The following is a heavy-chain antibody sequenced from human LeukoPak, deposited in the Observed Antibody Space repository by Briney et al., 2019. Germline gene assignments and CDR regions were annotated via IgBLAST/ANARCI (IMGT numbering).Heavy chain of an antibody. V-gene: IGHV1-46*01. J-gene: IGHJ4*02. D-gene: IGHD2-2*01. Sequence: ASVKVSCKASGYTFTSYYMHWVRQAPGQGLEWMGIINPDGGSTSYAQRFQGRVSMTRDTSTSTVYMELSSLRPEDRAVYYFARGVAPMQMALMGGLDNWGQGTLVTVSS. CDR3: ARGVAPMQMALMGGLDN. CDR2: INPDGGST. CDR1: GYTFTSYY.